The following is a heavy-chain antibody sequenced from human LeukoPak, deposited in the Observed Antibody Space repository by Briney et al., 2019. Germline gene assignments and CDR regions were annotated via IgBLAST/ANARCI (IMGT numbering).Heavy chain of an antibody. CDR2: TNPSTGGT. CDR3: ARGGAFCSITTCHEFDH. J-gene: IGHJ4*02. D-gene: IGHD2-2*01. CDR1: VYSFTVSY. Sequence: ASVKVSCKTSVYSFTVSYLHWVRQVPGQGLDWMGWTNPSTGGTKSAQQFEGRVTMTRDTSNTTGYLELRSLRLDDTATYYCARGGAFCSITTCHEFDHWGQGTQVIVSS. V-gene: IGHV1-2*02.